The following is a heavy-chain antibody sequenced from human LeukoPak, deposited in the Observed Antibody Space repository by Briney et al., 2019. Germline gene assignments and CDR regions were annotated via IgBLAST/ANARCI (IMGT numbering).Heavy chain of an antibody. CDR1: GYTFTSYD. Sequence: ASVKVSCKASGYTFTSYDINWVRQATGQGLEWMGWMNPNSGNTGYAQKFQGRVTMTRNTSISTAYMELNSLRAEDTAVYYCARAVGATTYYYYYYMDVWGKGTTVTVSS. V-gene: IGHV1-8*01. CDR2: MNPNSGNT. CDR3: ARAVGATTYYYYYYMDV. J-gene: IGHJ6*03. D-gene: IGHD1-26*01.